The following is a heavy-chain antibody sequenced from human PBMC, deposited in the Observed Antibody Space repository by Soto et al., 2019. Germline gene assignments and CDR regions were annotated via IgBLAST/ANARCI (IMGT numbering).Heavy chain of an antibody. Sequence: QVQLQQCGAGLLKPSETLSLTCAVYGGSFSGYYWSWIRQPPGKGLEWIGEINHSGSTKYTPSLKRRVTISVDASKHQFSLKLSSVTAADTAVYYCARGLPWNEYGMDVWGKGTAVTVSS. D-gene: IGHD1-1*01. CDR2: INHSGST. J-gene: IGHJ6*04. CDR3: ARGLPWNEYGMDV. V-gene: IGHV4-34*01. CDR1: GGSFSGYY.